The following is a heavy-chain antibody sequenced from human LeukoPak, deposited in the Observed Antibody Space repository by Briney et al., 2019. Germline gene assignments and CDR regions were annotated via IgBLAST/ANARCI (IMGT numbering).Heavy chain of an antibody. CDR1: GGSFSGYY. Sequence: SETLSLTCAVYGGSFSGYYWSWIRQPPGKGLEWIGEINHSGSTNYNPSLKSRVTISVGTSKNQFSLKLSSVTAADTAVYYCARVISSSLDYWGQGTLVTVSS. V-gene: IGHV4-34*01. J-gene: IGHJ4*02. CDR3: ARVISSSLDY. D-gene: IGHD6-13*01. CDR2: INHSGST.